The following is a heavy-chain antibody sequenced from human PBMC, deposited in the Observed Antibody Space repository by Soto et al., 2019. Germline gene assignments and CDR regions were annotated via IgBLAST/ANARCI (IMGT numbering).Heavy chain of an antibody. D-gene: IGHD2-15*01. J-gene: IGHJ4*02. CDR2: IGGSGGGT. Sequence: EVQLLESGGGLVQPGGSLRLSCAASQFTFSTYAMSWVRQAPGKGLEWVSAIGGSGGGTYYADSVKGRFTISRDNSKNTLYLQMNSLRAEDTAVYYCGKSHDLGYCSGGYCYTTFDYWGQGTLVTVSS. CDR3: GKSHDLGYCSGGYCYTTFDY. V-gene: IGHV3-23*01. CDR1: QFTFSTYA.